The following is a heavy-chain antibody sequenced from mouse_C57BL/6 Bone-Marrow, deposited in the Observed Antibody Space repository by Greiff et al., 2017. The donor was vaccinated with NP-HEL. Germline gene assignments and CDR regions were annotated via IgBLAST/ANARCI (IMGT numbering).Heavy chain of an antibody. Sequence: QVQLQQPGTELVKPGASVKLSCKASGYTFTSYWMHWVKQRPGQGLEWIGNINPSNGGTNYNEKFKSKATLTVDKSSSTAYMELRSLTSEDSAVYYCARALSFYDGYYPYFDVWGTGTTVTVSS. CDR3: ARALSFYDGYYPYFDV. J-gene: IGHJ1*03. CDR1: GYTFTSYW. CDR2: INPSNGGT. V-gene: IGHV1-53*01. D-gene: IGHD2-3*01.